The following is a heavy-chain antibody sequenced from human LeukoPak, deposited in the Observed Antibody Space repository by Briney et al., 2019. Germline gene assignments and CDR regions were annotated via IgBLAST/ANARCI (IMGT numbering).Heavy chain of an antibody. CDR2: INHSGST. CDR1: GGSFSGYY. CDR3: ARGRYGEDRYYYYYYGMDV. V-gene: IGHV4-34*01. D-gene: IGHD4-17*01. Sequence: PSETLSLTCAVYGGSFSGYYWSWIRQPPGKGLEWIGEINHSGSTNYNPSLKSRITISVDTSKNQFSLKLSSVTAADTAVYYCARGRYGEDRYYYYYYGMDVWGQGTTVTVSS. J-gene: IGHJ6*02.